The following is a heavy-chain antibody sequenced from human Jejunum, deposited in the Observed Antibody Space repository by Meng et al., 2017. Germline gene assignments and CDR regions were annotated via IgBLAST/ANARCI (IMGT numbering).Heavy chain of an antibody. J-gene: IGHJ4*02. CDR2: IISIVGTA. Sequence: SVKVSCKASGGTFSSYVISWVRQAAGQGLEWMGGIISIVGTANYAQKFQGRVTITADESTSTAYMELSSLRSEDTAVYYCARESYYDSSGYSIIDYWGQGTLVTVSS. CDR1: GGTFSSYV. D-gene: IGHD3-22*01. CDR3: ARESYYDSSGYSIIDY. V-gene: IGHV1-69*13.